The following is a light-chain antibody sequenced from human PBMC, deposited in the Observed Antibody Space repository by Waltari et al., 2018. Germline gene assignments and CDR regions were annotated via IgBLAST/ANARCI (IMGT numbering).Light chain of an antibody. Sequence: EIVMTQSPATLSVSPGDRATLSCRASQSVSSHLAWYQQRPGRAPRLLIYAASARATTIPATFSGSGSGTKYTPTISSLQSEDFAIYFCRQYDNCPLTFGQGTKLEIK. V-gene: IGKV3-15*01. CDR2: AAS. J-gene: IGKJ2*01. CDR1: QSVSSH. CDR3: RQYDNCPLT.